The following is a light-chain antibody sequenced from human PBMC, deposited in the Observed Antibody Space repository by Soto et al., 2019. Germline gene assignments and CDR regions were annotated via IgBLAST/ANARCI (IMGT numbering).Light chain of an antibody. CDR1: QDVGKW. V-gene: IGKV1-12*01. CDR3: QQANSFPIT. Sequence: DIQMNQSPSSVSASVGDRVTITCRASQDVGKWLAWYQQKPGKAPTLLIHGASSLQSGVPSRYSGSGYGTDFTLTINSLQPEDFATYYCQQANSFPITSGQGTRLDI. J-gene: IGKJ5*01. CDR2: GAS.